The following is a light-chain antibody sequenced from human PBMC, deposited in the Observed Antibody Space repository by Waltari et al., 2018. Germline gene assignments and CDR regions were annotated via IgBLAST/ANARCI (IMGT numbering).Light chain of an antibody. Sequence: DIQMTQSPSALSASVGDRVTITCRASQNIRVWLAWYQQKPGKAPRLLISKTSTLQSGVPSRFSGGGSVTEFTLTINTLQPDDFATYFCQQYNAYSKAFGPGTKVEIK. CDR2: KTS. J-gene: IGKJ1*01. CDR1: QNIRVW. CDR3: QQYNAYSKA. V-gene: IGKV1-5*03.